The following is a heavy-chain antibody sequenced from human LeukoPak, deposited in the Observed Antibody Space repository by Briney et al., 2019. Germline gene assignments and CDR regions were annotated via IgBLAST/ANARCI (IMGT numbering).Heavy chain of an antibody. Sequence: PSETLSLTCTVSGGSISSGSYFWSWIPQPAGKGLEWIGRIYTSGSTNYNPSLKSRVTISVDTSKNQFSLKLSSVTAADTAVYYCARRMRRSSSFLYYFDYWGQGTLVTVSS. V-gene: IGHV4-61*02. CDR3: ARRMRRSSSFLYYFDY. J-gene: IGHJ4*02. D-gene: IGHD6-13*01. CDR1: GGSISSGSYF. CDR2: IYTSGST.